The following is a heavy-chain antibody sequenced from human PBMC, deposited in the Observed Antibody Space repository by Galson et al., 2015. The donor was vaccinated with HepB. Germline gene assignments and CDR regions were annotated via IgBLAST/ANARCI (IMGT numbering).Heavy chain of an antibody. Sequence: SLRLSCAASGFTFSSYAMHWVRQAPGKGLEYVSAISSNGGSTYYADSVKGRFTISRDNSKNTLYLQMSSLRAEDTTVYYCVKDLHPRGSGSYSDAFDIWGQGTMVTVSS. J-gene: IGHJ3*02. D-gene: IGHD3-10*01. CDR3: VKDLHPRGSGSYSDAFDI. CDR2: ISSNGGST. V-gene: IGHV3-64D*06. CDR1: GFTFSSYA.